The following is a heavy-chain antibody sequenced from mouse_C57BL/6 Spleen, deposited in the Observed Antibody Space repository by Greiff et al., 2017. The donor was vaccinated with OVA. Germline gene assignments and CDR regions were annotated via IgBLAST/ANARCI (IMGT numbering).Heavy chain of an antibody. V-gene: IGHV1-59*01. CDR2: IDPSDSYT. J-gene: IGHJ2*01. Sequence: VKLQQPGAELVRPGTSVKLSCKASGYTFTSYWMHWVKQRPGQGLEWIGVIDPSDSYTNYNQKLKGKATLTVDTSSSTAYMQLSSLPSEDSAVYYCARDGSSYDYFDYWGQGTTLTVSS. CDR1: GYTFTSYW. CDR3: ARDGSSYDYFDY. D-gene: IGHD1-1*01.